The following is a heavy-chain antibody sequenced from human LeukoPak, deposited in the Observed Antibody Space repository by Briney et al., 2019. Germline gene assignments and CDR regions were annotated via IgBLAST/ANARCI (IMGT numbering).Heavy chain of an antibody. CDR3: ARDPYSGSYGDYYYYYMDV. V-gene: IGHV3-21*06. D-gene: IGHD1-26*01. Sequence: PGGSLRLSCTASGLPFSDYSMNWVRQAPGKGLEWVSSITTSSSYIYYADSVKGRFTISRDNAKSSLYLQMNSLRDEDTAVYYCARDPYSGSYGDYYYYYMDVWGKGTTVTISS. J-gene: IGHJ6*03. CDR2: ITTSSSYI. CDR1: GLPFSDYS.